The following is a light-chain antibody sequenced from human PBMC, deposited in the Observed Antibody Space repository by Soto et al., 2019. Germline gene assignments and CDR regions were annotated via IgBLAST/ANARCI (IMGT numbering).Light chain of an antibody. CDR2: SNY. V-gene: IGLV1-44*01. CDR3: AAWDDRLSDLL. Sequence: QSALTQPPSASGTPGQRVTISCSGSNSNIGSNPVHWYQQFPGTAPKVLIYSNYQRPSGVPDRFPGSKSGTSASLAISGLQSEDEADYYCAAWDDRLSDLLFGGGTKVTVL. J-gene: IGLJ2*01. CDR1: NSNIGSNP.